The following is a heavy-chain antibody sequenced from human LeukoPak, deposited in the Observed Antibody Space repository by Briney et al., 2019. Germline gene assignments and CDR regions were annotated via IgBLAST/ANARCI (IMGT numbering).Heavy chain of an antibody. D-gene: IGHD3-3*01. CDR2: TSYDETSK. CDR3: AASQYFEFWSGRDY. J-gene: IGHJ4*02. CDR1: GFPFSSYT. V-gene: IGHV3-30-3*02. Sequence: GGSLRLSCAGSGFPFSSYTLHWVRQAPGKGLEWLAGTSYDETSKNYADSVKGRFTISRDNTKNTVFLQMNTLRVEDTAVYYCAASQYFEFWSGRDYWGQGTLVSVSS.